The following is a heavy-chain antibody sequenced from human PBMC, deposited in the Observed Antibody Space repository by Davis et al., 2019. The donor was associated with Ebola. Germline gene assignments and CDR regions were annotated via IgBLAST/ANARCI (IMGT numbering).Heavy chain of an antibody. CDR3: ARSITKHIVVVTAIPV. D-gene: IGHD2-21*02. V-gene: IGHV3-30-3*01. CDR2: ISYDRSNK. J-gene: IGHJ4*02. Sequence: GESLKISCAASGFTFSSYAMHWVRQAPGKGLEWVAVISYDRSNKYYADSVKGRFTISRDNSKNTLYLQMNSLRAEDTAVYYCARSITKHIVVVTAIPVWGQGTLVTVSS. CDR1: GFTFSSYA.